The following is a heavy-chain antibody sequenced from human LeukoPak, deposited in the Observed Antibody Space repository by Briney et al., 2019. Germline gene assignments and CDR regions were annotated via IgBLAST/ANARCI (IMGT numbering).Heavy chain of an antibody. D-gene: IGHD4-17*01. CDR3: AREGETVTTHWFDP. CDR2: ISAYNGNT. CDR1: GYTFTSYG. Sequence: ASEKVSCKASGYTFTSYGISWVRQAPGQGLEWMGWISAYNGNTNYAQKLQGRVTMTTDTSTSTAYMELRSLRSDDTAVYYCAREGETVTTHWFDPWGQGTLVTVSS. J-gene: IGHJ5*02. V-gene: IGHV1-18*01.